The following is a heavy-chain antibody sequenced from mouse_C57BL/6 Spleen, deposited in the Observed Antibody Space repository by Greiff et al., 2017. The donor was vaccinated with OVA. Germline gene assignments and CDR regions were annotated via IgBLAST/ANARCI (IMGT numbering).Heavy chain of an antibody. CDR1: GYTFTSYW. Sequence: QVQLKQSGAELVKPGASVKLSCKASGYTFTSYWMQWVKQRPGQGLEWIGEIDPSDGYTNYNQKFKGKATLTVDTSSSTAYLQLSSLTSEDSAVYYCARYVREVFDYWGQGTTLTVSS. J-gene: IGHJ2*01. CDR2: IDPSDGYT. V-gene: IGHV1-50*01. CDR3: ARYVREVFDY.